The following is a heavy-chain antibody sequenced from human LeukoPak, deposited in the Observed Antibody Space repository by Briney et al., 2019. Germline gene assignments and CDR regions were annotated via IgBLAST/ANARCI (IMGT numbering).Heavy chain of an antibody. CDR3: ARAKNYYGSGSYYRGAFDI. Sequence: PSETLSLTCTVPGGSISSYYWSWIRQPPGKGLEWIGYIYYSGSTNYNPSLKSRVTISVDTSKNQFSLKLSSVTAADTAVYYCARAKNYYGSGSYYRGAFDIWGQGTMVTVSS. CDR1: GGSISSYY. J-gene: IGHJ3*02. CDR2: IYYSGST. D-gene: IGHD3-10*01. V-gene: IGHV4-59*01.